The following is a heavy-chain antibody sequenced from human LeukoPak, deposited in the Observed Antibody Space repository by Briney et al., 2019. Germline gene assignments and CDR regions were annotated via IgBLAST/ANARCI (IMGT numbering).Heavy chain of an antibody. CDR3: ARAAIRLQWFGELLYPS. CDR2: IIPIFGTA. J-gene: IGHJ4*02. D-gene: IGHD3-10*01. V-gene: IGHV1-69*05. CDR1: GGTFSSYA. Sequence: SVKVSCKASGGTFSSYAISWVRQAPGQGLEWMGGIIPIFGTANYAQKFQGRVTITTDESTSTAYMELSSLRSEDTAVYYCARAAIRLQWFGELLYPSWGQGTLVTVSS.